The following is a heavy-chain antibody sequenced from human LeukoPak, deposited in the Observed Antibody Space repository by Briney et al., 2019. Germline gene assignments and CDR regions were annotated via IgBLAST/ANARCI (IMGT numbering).Heavy chain of an antibody. CDR1: GFTFSSYG. J-gene: IGHJ4*02. CDR2: IRYDGNNK. Sequence: GGSLRLSCAASGFTFSSYGMHWVRQAPGKGLEWVAFIRYDGNNKYYADSVKGRFTISRDNSKNTLYLQMNSLRAEDTAVYYCAKLISPYDYWGQGTLVLVSS. V-gene: IGHV3-30*02. CDR3: AKLISPYDY.